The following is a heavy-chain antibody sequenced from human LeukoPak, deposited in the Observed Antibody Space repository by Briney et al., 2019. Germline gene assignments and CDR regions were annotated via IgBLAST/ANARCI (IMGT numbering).Heavy chain of an antibody. CDR2: LYISGST. J-gene: IGHJ4*02. Sequence: SGTLSLTCTVSGASISSYYYNWIRQTAGRGLEWIGRLYISGSTDYNPSLKSRVTISVDTSNNQFSLNLNSVTAADTAVYFCARDLSGSLYFDYWGQGVLVTVSS. CDR3: ARDLSGSLYFDY. V-gene: IGHV4-4*07. D-gene: IGHD3-10*01. CDR1: GASISSYY.